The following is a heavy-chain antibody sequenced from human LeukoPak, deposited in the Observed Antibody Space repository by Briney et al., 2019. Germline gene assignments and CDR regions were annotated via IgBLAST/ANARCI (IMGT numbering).Heavy chain of an antibody. D-gene: IGHD3-9*01. V-gene: IGHV3-48*03. J-gene: IGHJ6*03. CDR2: ISSSGSTI. CDR1: GFTFRSFE. CDR3: ARSQDFDWFEYYMDV. Sequence: GGSLRLSRAASGFTFRSFEMNWVRQAPGKGLEWVSYISSSGSTIYYADSVKGRFTISRDNAKNSVYLQMNSLRGDDTAVYYCARSQDFDWFEYYMDVWGKGTTVTISS.